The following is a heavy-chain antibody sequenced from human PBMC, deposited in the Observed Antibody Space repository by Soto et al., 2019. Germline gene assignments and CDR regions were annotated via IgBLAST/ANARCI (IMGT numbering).Heavy chain of an antibody. CDR3: AKPRGQYSSGWYMVDY. CDR1: GFTFSSYG. CDR2: ISYDGSNK. Sequence: GGSLRLSCAASGFTFSSYGMHWVRQAPGKGLEWVAVISYDGSNKYYADSVKGRFTISRDNSKNTLYLQMNSLRAEDTAVYYCAKPRGQYSSGWYMVDYWGQGTLVTVSS. V-gene: IGHV3-30*18. D-gene: IGHD6-19*01. J-gene: IGHJ4*02.